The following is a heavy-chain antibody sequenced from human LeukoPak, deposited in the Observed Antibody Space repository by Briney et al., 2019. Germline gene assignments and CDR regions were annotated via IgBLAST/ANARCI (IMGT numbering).Heavy chain of an antibody. CDR3: ARDLFEVRGANDY. V-gene: IGHV3-48*03. Sequence: TGGSLRLSCAASGFTFSSYEMNWVRQAPGKGLEWISFISSGGNDIYYADSVKGRFTISRDNTKNSLYLQVNSLRDEDTAVYYCARDLFEVRGANDYWGQGTLVTVSS. J-gene: IGHJ4*02. CDR1: GFTFSSYE. CDR2: ISSGGNDI. D-gene: IGHD3-10*01.